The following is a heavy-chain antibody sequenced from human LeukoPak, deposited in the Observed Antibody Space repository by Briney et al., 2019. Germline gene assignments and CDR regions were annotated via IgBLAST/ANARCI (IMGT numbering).Heavy chain of an antibody. CDR1: GGSISSYY. D-gene: IGHD1-1*01. CDR3: VRHGTQKYVADY. J-gene: IGHJ4*02. Sequence: PSETLSLTCTVSGGSISSYYWSWIRQPPGKGLEWIGYVSYGGSTNYNPSLKSRVTISVDTSKNQFSLKLSSVTAPDTAVYYCVRHGTQKYVADYWGQGTLVTVSS. CDR2: VSYGGST. V-gene: IGHV4-59*08.